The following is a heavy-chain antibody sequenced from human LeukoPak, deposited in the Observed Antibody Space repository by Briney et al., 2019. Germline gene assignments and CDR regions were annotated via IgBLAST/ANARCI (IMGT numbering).Heavy chain of an antibody. V-gene: IGHV4-59*01. CDR3: ARDVTPVTL. D-gene: IGHD3-16*01. CDR2: IRYSGNT. CDR1: GGSISTNF. J-gene: IGHJ4*02. Sequence: SETLSLTCTVSGGSISTNFWSWIRQPPGKGLEWVGYIRYSGNTNYNPSPRNRVIISVDTSKNQFSLKLSSVPAADTAVYYCARDVTPVTLWGQGTLVTVSS.